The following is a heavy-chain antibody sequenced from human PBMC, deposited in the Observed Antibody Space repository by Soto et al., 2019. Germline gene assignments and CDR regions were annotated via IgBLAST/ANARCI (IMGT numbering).Heavy chain of an antibody. CDR3: ARLRFLEWLYYCMDV. CDR1: GGSISSGDYY. D-gene: IGHD3-3*01. J-gene: IGHJ6*04. V-gene: IGHV4-30-4*01. CDR2: IYYSGST. Sequence: SETLSLTCTVSGGSISSGDYYWSWIRQPPGKGLERIGYIYYSGSTYYNPSLKSRVTISVDTSKNQFSLKLSSVTAADTAVYFFARLRFLEWLYYCMDVWGKGTTVTVSS.